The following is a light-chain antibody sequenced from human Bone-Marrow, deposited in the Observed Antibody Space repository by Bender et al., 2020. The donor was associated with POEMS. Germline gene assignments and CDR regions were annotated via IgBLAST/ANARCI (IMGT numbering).Light chain of an antibody. CDR3: QVCDNSRAQRV. CDR2: DDS. CDR1: NIETKS. V-gene: IGLV3-21*02. Sequence: SYVLTQSPSVSVAPGQTATITCGGDNIETKSVHWYQQKPGQAPLLVVYDDSDRPAGIPERLTCSKSTHTATLAISRVEAGDEADYYCQVCDNSRAQRVFGGGTKLTVL. J-gene: IGLJ3*02.